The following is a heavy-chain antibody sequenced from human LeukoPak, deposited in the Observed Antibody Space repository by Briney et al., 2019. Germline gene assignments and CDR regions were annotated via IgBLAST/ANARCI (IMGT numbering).Heavy chain of an antibody. CDR2: ISSSGSCT. CDR1: GFTFSSYS. J-gene: IGHJ4*02. V-gene: IGHV3-21*01. CDR3: PGVYCRSTSCDTGAIDY. D-gene: IGHD2-2*02. Sequence: GGSLRLSCAASGFTFSSYSMSWVRQAPGKGLEWVSAISSSGSCTYYADSVKGRFTISRDNAKNSLYLQINSLRAKDPAVYYGPGVYCRSTSCDTGAIDYWGQGTLVTVSS.